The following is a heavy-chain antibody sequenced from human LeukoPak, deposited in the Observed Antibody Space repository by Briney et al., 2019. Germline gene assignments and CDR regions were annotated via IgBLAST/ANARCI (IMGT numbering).Heavy chain of an antibody. CDR2: ISSTGSNI. CDR1: GFTFSGYT. V-gene: IGHV3-21*01. CDR3: ARLRSAQLRYFDVDY. J-gene: IGHJ4*02. Sequence: PGGSLRLSCAVSGFTFSGYTMNWVRQAPGKGLEWVSSISSTGSNIYYADSVKGRFTISRDNAKNSLYLQMNSLRAEDTAVYFCARLRSAQLRYFDVDYWGQGTLVTVSS. D-gene: IGHD3-9*01.